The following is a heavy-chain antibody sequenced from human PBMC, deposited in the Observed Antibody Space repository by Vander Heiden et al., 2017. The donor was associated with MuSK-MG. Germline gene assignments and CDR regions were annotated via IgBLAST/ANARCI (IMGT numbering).Heavy chain of an antibody. CDR3: AKDLVFYGDRNLY. D-gene: IGHD4-17*01. CDR2: IGGSGGST. V-gene: IGHV3-23*01. Sequence: EVQLLESGGGLVQPGGSLRLSCAASGFTFSSYAMSWVRQAPGKGLEWVSAIGGSGGSTYYADSVKGRFTISRDNSKNTLYLQMNSLRAEDTAVYYCAKDLVFYGDRNLYWGQGTLVTVSS. CDR1: GFTFSSYA. J-gene: IGHJ4*02.